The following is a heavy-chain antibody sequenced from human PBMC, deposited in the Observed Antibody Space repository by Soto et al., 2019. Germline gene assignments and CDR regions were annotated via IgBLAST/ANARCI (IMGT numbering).Heavy chain of an antibody. J-gene: IGHJ4*02. CDR3: ARGRYTGEVDY. CDR1: GYSFAGYW. Sequence: PGESLKISCKGSGYSFAGYWITWVRQKPGKGLEWMGRIDPSDSQTYYSPSFRGHVTISATKSITTVFLQWSSLRASDTAMYYCARGRYTGEVDYWGQGTLVTVSS. V-gene: IGHV5-10-1*01. D-gene: IGHD2-2*02. CDR2: IDPSDSQT.